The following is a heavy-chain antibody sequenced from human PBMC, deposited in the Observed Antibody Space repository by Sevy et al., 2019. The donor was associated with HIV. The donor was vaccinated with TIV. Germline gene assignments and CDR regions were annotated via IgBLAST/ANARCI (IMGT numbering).Heavy chain of an antibody. D-gene: IGHD2-21*02. J-gene: IGHJ4*02. CDR3: ARAAYCGGDCYLYYFDY. CDR1: GFTFSSYA. CDR2: ISYDGSNK. Sequence: GGSLRLSCAASGFTFSSYAMHWVRQAPGKGLEWVAVISYDGSNKYYAHSVKGRFTISRDNSKNTLYLQMNSLRAEDTAVYYCARAAYCGGDCYLYYFDYWGQGTLVTVSS. V-gene: IGHV3-30-3*01.